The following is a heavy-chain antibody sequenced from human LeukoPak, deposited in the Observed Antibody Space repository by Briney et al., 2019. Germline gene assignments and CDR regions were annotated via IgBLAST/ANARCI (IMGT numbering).Heavy chain of an antibody. CDR2: IYYSGST. CDR1: GGSISSYY. V-gene: IGHV4-59*01. J-gene: IGHJ4*02. Sequence: PSETLSLTCTVSGGSISSYYWSWIRQPPGKGLEWIGYIYYSGSTNYNPSLKSRVTISVDTSKNQFSLKLSSVTAADTAVYYCARGGGIAAAGTNDYWGQGTLVTVSS. D-gene: IGHD6-13*01. CDR3: ARGGGIAAAGTNDY.